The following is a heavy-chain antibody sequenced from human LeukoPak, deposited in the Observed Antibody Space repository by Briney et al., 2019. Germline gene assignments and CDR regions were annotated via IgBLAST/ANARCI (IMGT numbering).Heavy chain of an antibody. CDR2: INHSGST. Sequence: SETLSLTCAVYGGSFSGYYWSWIRQPPGKGLEWIGEINHSGSTNYNPSLKSRVTISVDTSTNQFSLKLSSVTAADTAVYYCARSFRGYSSGWHPYYYYYMDVWGKGTTVTISS. V-gene: IGHV4-34*01. D-gene: IGHD6-19*01. CDR3: ARSFRGYSSGWHPYYYYYMDV. J-gene: IGHJ6*03. CDR1: GGSFSGYY.